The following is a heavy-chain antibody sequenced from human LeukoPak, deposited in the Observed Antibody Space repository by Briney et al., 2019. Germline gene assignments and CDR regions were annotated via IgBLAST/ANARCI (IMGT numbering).Heavy chain of an antibody. D-gene: IGHD3-10*01. Sequence: ASVKVSCKASGYTFTSYDINWVRQATGQGLEWMGWVNPNSGNTGYAQKFQGRVTMTRNTSISTAYMELSSLRSEDTAVYYCARGREVLLWFGELLELDYWGQGTLVTVSS. V-gene: IGHV1-8*01. CDR3: ARGREVLLWFGELLELDY. J-gene: IGHJ4*02. CDR1: GYTFTSYD. CDR2: VNPNSGNT.